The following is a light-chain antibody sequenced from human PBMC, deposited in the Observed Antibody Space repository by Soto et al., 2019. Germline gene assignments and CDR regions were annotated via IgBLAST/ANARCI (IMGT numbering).Light chain of an antibody. V-gene: IGLV2-14*01. CDR3: NSYRHSTTLV. J-gene: IGLJ1*01. CDR1: SSDVGGYNS. CDR2: EVS. Sequence: QSTLTQPASVSGSPGQSITTSCTGTSSDVGGYNSVSWFQPHPSKAPKLIIYEVSHRPSGVSIRFSGSKSGNTASLTISGLQADDEADYYCNSYRHSTTLVFGTGTKVTGL.